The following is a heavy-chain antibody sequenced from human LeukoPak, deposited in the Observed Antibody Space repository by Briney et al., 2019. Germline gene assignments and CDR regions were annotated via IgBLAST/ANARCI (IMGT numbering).Heavy chain of an antibody. V-gene: IGHV3-30*18. J-gene: IGHJ4*02. Sequence: GRSLRLSCAASGFTFSSYGMHWGRQAPGKGLEWVAVISYDGSNKYYADSVKGRFTISRDNSKNTLYLQMNSLRAEDTAVYYCAKEYYYGSGSYIPDYWGQGTLVTVSS. CDR2: ISYDGSNK. CDR3: AKEYYYGSGSYIPDY. CDR1: GFTFSSYG. D-gene: IGHD3-10*01.